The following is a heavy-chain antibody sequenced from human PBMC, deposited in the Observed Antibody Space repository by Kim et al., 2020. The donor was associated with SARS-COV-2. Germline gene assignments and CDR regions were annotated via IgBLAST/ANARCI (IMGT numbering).Heavy chain of an antibody. D-gene: IGHD1-26*01. Sequence: TKNSQKFPGRVTITRDTSASTAYMELSSLRSEDTAVYYCATYSGSYLFDYWGQGTLVTVSS. V-gene: IGHV1-3*01. J-gene: IGHJ4*02. CDR2: T. CDR3: ATYSGSYLFDY.